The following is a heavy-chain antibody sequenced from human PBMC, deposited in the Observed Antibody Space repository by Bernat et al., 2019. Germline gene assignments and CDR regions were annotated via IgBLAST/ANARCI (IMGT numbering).Heavy chain of an antibody. V-gene: IGHV4-59*08. J-gene: IGHJ4*02. CDR3: ARQGGYCSSTSCYSLDY. CDR1: GGSISSYY. Sequence: QVQLQESGPGLVKPLETLSLTCTVSGGSISSYYWSWIRQPPGKGLEWIGYIYYSGSTNYNPSLKSRVTISVDTSKNQFSLKLSSVTAADTAVYYCARQGGYCSSTSCYSLDYWGQGTLVTVSS. CDR2: IYYSGST. D-gene: IGHD2-2*02.